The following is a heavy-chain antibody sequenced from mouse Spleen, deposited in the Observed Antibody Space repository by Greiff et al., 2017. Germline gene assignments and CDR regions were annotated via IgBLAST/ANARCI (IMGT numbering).Heavy chain of an antibody. CDR2: ISYDGSN. CDR3: ARDGTTVVESLAY. V-gene: IGHV3-6*01. Sequence: EVQRVESGPGLVKPSQSLSLTCSVTGYSITRGYYWNWIRQVPGNKLEWMGYISYDGSNNYNPSLKNRISITRDTSKNQFFLKLNSVTTEDTATYYCARDGTTVVESLAYWGQGTLVTVSA. D-gene: IGHD1-1*01. J-gene: IGHJ3*01. CDR1: GYSITRGYY.